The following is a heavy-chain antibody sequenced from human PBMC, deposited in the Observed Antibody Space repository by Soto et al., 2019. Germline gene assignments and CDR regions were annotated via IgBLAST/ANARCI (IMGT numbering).Heavy chain of an antibody. CDR2: INPNGGST. V-gene: IGHV1-46*01. Sequence: QVQLVQSGAEVKKPGASVKLSCKASGYTFTNYYIHWVRQAPGQGLEWMAIINPNGGSTNYAQKFQGRVTLTRDTSTSTVYMDLSSLKSEDTAVYYCARGLAAGGYWGQGTLVTVSS. D-gene: IGHD6-13*01. J-gene: IGHJ4*02. CDR1: GYTFTNYY. CDR3: ARGLAAGGY.